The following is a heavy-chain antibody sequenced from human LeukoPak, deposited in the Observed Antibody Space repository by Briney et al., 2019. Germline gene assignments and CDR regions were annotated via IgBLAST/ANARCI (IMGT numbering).Heavy chain of an antibody. Sequence: GGSLRLSCTASGFTFSTYAMNWVRHAPGKGLEWVSIIYSGGSSYYADSVKGRFTISRDNSKNTPYLQMNSLRVEDTAVYYCARSHPYSATYFFDYWGQGTLVTVSS. J-gene: IGHJ4*02. CDR1: GFTFSTYA. D-gene: IGHD5-12*01. CDR3: ARSHPYSATYFFDY. CDR2: IYSGGSS. V-gene: IGHV3-53*01.